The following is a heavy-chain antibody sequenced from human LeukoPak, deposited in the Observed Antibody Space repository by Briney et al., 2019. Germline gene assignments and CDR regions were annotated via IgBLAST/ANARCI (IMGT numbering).Heavy chain of an antibody. CDR1: GGSISSSY. D-gene: IGHD6-19*01. CDR3: ARTTYQWHEKYYFDY. J-gene: IGHJ4*02. V-gene: IGHV4-59*01. Sequence: SETLSLTCTVSGGSISSSYWSWIRQPPGKGLEWTGYIYYSGSTNYNPSLKSRVTISVDTSKNQFSLKRSSVTAADTAVYYCARTTYQWHEKYYFDYWGQGTLVTVSS. CDR2: IYYSGST.